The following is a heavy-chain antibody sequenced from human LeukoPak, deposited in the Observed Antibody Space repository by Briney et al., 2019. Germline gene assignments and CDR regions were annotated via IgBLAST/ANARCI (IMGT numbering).Heavy chain of an antibody. J-gene: IGHJ4*02. D-gene: IGHD3-3*01. Sequence: GGSLRLSCAAPGCTFNAHWMHWVRQAPRKGLVWVSRIKSDGSSTSYADSVKGRFTISRDNAKNTLYLQMNSLRAEDTAEYYCAGNPFYSGRDTNDWGQGTLVTVSS. V-gene: IGHV3-74*01. CDR3: AGNPFYSGRDTND. CDR2: IKSDGSST. CDR1: GCTFNAHW.